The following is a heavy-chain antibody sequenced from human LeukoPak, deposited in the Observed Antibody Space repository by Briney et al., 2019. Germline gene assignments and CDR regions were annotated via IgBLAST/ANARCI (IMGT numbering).Heavy chain of an antibody. V-gene: IGHV4-59*10. CDR1: GGSISSSW. CDR2: VYTSGTT. J-gene: IGHJ5*02. Sequence: PSETLSRTCTVYGGSISSSWWNWIRQPAGKGLEWLGRVYTSGTTNYNPSLKSRVTVSIDTSRSQFSLKLTSVTAADTAVYYCARGGSTNGNNWLDPWGQGTLVTVSS. D-gene: IGHD2-8*01. CDR3: ARGGSTNGNNWLDP.